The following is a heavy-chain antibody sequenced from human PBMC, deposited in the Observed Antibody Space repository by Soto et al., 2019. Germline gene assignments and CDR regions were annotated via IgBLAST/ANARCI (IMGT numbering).Heavy chain of an antibody. J-gene: IGHJ4*02. Sequence: GGSLRLSCAASGFTVSSNYMSWVRQAPGKGLEWVSVIYSGGSTYYADSVKGRFTISRDNSKNTLYLQMNSLRAEDTAVYYCRGYSSSWYYFDYWGQGTLVTVSS. D-gene: IGHD6-13*01. CDR2: IYSGGST. V-gene: IGHV3-53*01. CDR3: RGYSSSWYYFDY. CDR1: GFTVSSNY.